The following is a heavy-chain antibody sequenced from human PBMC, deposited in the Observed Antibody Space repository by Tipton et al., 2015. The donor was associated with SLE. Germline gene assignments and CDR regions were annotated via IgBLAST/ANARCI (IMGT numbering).Heavy chain of an antibody. CDR1: GGFITSDTHN. J-gene: IGHJ4*02. CDR2: ISYSGSP. Sequence: TLSLTCTVSGGFITSDTHNWGWIRQPPGKGLEWIGNISYSGSPYYNPSPESRVTISIDTSDNQFSLHLRSVTAADTAVYYCASLHGGGPYYRGDYFEQWCQRALGSVSA. V-gene: IGHV4-39*01. D-gene: IGHD2-15*01. CDR3: ASLHGGGPYYRGDYFEQ.